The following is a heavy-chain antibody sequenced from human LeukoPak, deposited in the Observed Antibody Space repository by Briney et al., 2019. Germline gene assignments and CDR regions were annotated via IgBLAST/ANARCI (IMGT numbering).Heavy chain of an antibody. J-gene: IGHJ5*02. Sequence: GASVKVSCKASGYTFTDYYMHWVRQAPGQGLEWMGWINPNSGGTNYAQKFQGGVTMARDTSITTAYMEPSRLRSDDTAVYYCASSPLLYGSGSYLFDPWGQGTLVTVSS. CDR3: ASSPLLYGSGSYLFDP. V-gene: IGHV1-2*02. D-gene: IGHD3-10*01. CDR2: INPNSGGT. CDR1: GYTFTDYY.